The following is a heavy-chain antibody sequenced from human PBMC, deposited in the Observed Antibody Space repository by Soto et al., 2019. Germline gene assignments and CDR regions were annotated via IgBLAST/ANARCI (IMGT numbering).Heavy chain of an antibody. CDR2: VHTSGHS. J-gene: IGHJ5*01. V-gene: IGHV4-4*02. D-gene: IGHD1-1*01. Sequence: ETLSLTCTLSGGSVRAPDWWNWVRQSPDKGLEWIAEVHTSGHSNYNPSLRSRVSVSIDSPKNQFYLNLNSVTAADTAIYYCARVRQGCSANNCYFDPWGQGTQVTVSS. CDR3: ARVRQGCSANNCYFDP. CDR1: GGSVRAPDW.